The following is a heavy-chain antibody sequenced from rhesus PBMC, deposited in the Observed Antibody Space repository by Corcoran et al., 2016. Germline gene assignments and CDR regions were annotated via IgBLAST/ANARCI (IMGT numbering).Heavy chain of an antibody. CDR3: AREKWVQFDFDY. J-gene: IGHJ4*01. CDR1: GFSISTTGTG. Sequence: QVTLKESGPALVKPTQTLTLTCTFSGFSISTTGTGVGWIRQPPGKALELLASIYWNDSKYYRTSLKSRLTISKDTSKNQVVLTMTNMDPVDTATYYCAREKWVQFDFDYWGQGVLVTVSS. CDR2: IYWNDSK. D-gene: IGHD5-24*01. V-gene: IGHV2-95*01.